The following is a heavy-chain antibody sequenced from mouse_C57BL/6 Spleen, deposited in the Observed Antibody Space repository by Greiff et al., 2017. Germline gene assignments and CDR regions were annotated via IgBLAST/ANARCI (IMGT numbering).Heavy chain of an antibody. CDR3: ARGPPPRDYDEEGFDY. Sequence: QVQLQQPGAELVKPGASVKLSCKASGYTFTSYWMQWVKQRPGQGLEWIGEIDPSDSYTNYNQKFKGKATLTVDTSSSPADMQLSSLTSEGSAVYYCARGPPPRDYDEEGFDYWGQGTTLTVSS. V-gene: IGHV1-50*01. J-gene: IGHJ2*01. CDR1: GYTFTSYW. D-gene: IGHD2-4*01. CDR2: IDPSDSYT.